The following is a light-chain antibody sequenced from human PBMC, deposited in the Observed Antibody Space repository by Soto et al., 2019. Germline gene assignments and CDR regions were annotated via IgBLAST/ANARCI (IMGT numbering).Light chain of an antibody. V-gene: IGKV3-15*01. CDR1: QSVGSN. Sequence: EIVMTQSTATLSVSPGERATLSCRASQSVGSNLAWYQQKPGLAPSPLIYGASTRASAIPARFSGSWSGTESTLTIRSLQSEDFTIYFCQKYNNWPPDRTFGQGTKVEIK. CDR2: GAS. CDR3: QKYNNWPPDRT. J-gene: IGKJ1*01.